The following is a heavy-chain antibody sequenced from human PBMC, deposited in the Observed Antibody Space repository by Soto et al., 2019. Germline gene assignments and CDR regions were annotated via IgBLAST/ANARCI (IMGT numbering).Heavy chain of an antibody. D-gene: IGHD5-12*01. CDR2: IYSSGST. Sequence: SETLSLTCTVSDGSVSSGSYYWTWIRQRPGKGLEWIGYIYSSGSTLYNPSLKSRVIISVDTSMNQFSLKLSSVTAADTAVYYCARDSLALFDSWGQGTLVTVSS. V-gene: IGHV4-61*01. CDR1: DGSVSSGSYY. J-gene: IGHJ4*02. CDR3: ARDSLALFDS.